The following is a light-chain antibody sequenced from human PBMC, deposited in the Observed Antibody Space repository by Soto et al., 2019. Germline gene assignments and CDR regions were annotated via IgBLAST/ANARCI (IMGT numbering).Light chain of an antibody. CDR2: DVS. J-gene: IGLJ1*01. CDR3: SSYTSSSPLV. Sequence: QSALTQPASVSGSPGQSITISCTGTSSDVGGYNYVSWYQQHPGKAPKLMIYDVSNRPSGVSNRFSGSKSGNTASLTISGLQAEDEADYYCSSYTSSSPLVFGTAT. CDR1: SSDVGGYNY. V-gene: IGLV2-14*01.